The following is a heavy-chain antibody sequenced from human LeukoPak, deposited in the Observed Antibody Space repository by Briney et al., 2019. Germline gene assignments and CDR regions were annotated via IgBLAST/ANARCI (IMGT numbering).Heavy chain of an antibody. Sequence: GGSLRLSCAASGFTFSSYAMSWVRQAPGKGLEWVSAISGSGGSTYYADSVKGRFTISRDNSKNTLYLQLNSLRAEDTAVYYCAKGGVVPAAKAYYDFWSGYYTWFDPWGQGTLVTVSS. CDR3: AKGGVVPAAKAYYDFWSGYYTWFDP. J-gene: IGHJ5*02. D-gene: IGHD3-3*01. V-gene: IGHV3-23*01. CDR1: GFTFSSYA. CDR2: ISGSGGST.